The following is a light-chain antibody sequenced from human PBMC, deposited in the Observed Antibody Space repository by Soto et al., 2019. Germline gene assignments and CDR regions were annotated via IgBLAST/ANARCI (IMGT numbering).Light chain of an antibody. V-gene: IGKV1-39*01. CDR2: AAS. Sequence: DIQMTQSPSSLSASVGDRVTITCRASQSISSYLNWYQQKPGKAPKLLIYAASSLQSVVPSRSSGSGSGTDFTLTISSLQPEDFATYYCQQSYSTLITFGQGTRLEIK. J-gene: IGKJ5*01. CDR1: QSISSY. CDR3: QQSYSTLIT.